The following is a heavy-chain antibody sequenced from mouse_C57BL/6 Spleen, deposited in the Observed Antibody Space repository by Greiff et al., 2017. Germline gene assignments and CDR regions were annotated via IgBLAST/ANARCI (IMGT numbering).Heavy chain of an antibody. CDR2: ILPGSGST. CDR1: GYTFTGYW. Sequence: QVQLQQSGAELMKPGASVKLSCKATGYTFTGYWIEWVKQRPGHGLEWIGEILPGSGSTNYNEEFKGKATFTADTSSNTAYMQLSSLTTADSAIYYCARFCYYSNYAWFAYWGQGTLVTVSA. CDR3: ARFCYYSNYAWFAY. V-gene: IGHV1-9*01. D-gene: IGHD2-5*01. J-gene: IGHJ3*01.